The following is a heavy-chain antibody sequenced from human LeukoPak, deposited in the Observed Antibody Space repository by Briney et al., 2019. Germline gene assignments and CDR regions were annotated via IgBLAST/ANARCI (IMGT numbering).Heavy chain of an antibody. CDR2: IIPMVGKA. CDR1: GGTFSSYA. J-gene: IGHJ4*02. V-gene: IGHV1-69*05. CDR3: AAGVGITTQFDN. D-gene: IGHD1-26*01. Sequence: GASVKVSCKASGGTFSSYAISWFRQAPGHVLKFLRGIIPMVGKANYAQTFQGKVTIITDESTRTAYMELNSLTSEDTAVYHCAAGVGITTQFDNWGQGTPVTVSS.